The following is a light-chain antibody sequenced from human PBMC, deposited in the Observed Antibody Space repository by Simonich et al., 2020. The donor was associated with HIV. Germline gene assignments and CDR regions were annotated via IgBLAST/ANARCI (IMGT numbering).Light chain of an antibody. V-gene: IGKV3-15*01. CDR3: QQYNNWPRT. CDR2: GAS. Sequence: EIVMTQSPATLSVSPWESATLSCRTSQCVSSNLAWFQQKPGQAPRRLIYGASIRATGIPARFSGSGSGTEFTLTISSMQSEDFAVYYCQQYNNWPRTFGQGTKVEIK. J-gene: IGKJ1*01. CDR1: QCVSSN.